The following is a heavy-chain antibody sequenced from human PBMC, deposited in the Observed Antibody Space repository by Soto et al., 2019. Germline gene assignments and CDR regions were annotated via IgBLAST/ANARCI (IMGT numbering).Heavy chain of an antibody. Sequence: QITLKESGPTLVKPTQTLTLTCSFSGFSLSTGGRGVGWIRQPPGKALEWLALIYWNDDERYNPSLKNRVTITKATYNNQVVLTLTNMDPVDTATYYCAHRGYGDYPRDNWFDPWGQGTLVTVSS. CDR1: GFSLSTGGRG. J-gene: IGHJ5*02. D-gene: IGHD4-17*01. V-gene: IGHV2-5*01. CDR3: AHRGYGDYPRDNWFDP. CDR2: IYWNDDE.